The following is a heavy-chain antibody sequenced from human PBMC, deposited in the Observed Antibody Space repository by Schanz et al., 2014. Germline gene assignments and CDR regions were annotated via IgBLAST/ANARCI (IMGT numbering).Heavy chain of an antibody. Sequence: DVQLVDSGGTLVQPGGSLRLSCAASGFSISTNFFSWVRQPPGKGLEWLSVIYSDGDTYYADSVKDRFTIFRDDSKNTLGLQMNSLRVEDTAVYYCAKEDRNHNSDYVYWGQGTLVTVSS. CDR3: AKEDRNHNSDYVY. CDR2: IYSDGDT. CDR1: GFSISTNF. J-gene: IGHJ4*02. D-gene: IGHD3-22*01. V-gene: IGHV3-66*01.